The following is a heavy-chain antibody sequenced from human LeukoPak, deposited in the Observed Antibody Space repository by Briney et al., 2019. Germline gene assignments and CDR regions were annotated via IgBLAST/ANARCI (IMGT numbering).Heavy chain of an antibody. D-gene: IGHD6-13*01. J-gene: IGHJ6*02. CDR2: IYYDGKNK. CDR3: SRGGWPTAGTPRMDV. CDR1: GFTFSDHG. Sequence: PGGSLRLSCAASGFTFSDHGIHWVRHGPGKGLEWVAIIYYDGKNKYYADSAKGRFTISRDNPKNTAYPQMNRLRGDDTGVYYCSRGGWPTAGTPRMDVWGQGTTVIVSS. V-gene: IGHV3-33*01.